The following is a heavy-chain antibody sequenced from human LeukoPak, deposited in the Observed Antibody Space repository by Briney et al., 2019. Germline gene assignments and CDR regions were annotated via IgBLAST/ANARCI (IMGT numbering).Heavy chain of an antibody. J-gene: IGHJ4*02. D-gene: IGHD2-2*02. Sequence: ASVKVSCKVSGYTLTELSMHWVRQAPGKGLEWMGGFDPEDGETIYAQKFQGRVTMTEDTSTDTAYMELSSLRSEDTAVYYCARTDIVVVPAAITDSVSNTEYWGQGTLVTVSS. V-gene: IGHV1-24*01. CDR2: FDPEDGET. CDR1: GYTLTELS. CDR3: ARTDIVVVPAAITDSVSNTEY.